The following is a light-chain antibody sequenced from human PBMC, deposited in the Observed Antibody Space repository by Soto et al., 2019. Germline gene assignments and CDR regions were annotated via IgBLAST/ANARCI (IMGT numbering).Light chain of an antibody. Sequence: QSVLTQTPSASGAPGQRVTISCTGTSSNIGAGYDVHWYKQLPGTAPKLLIYGNYNRPSGVPDRFSGSKSGTSASLAITGLQAEDEAHYYCQTYDSSLSAVVFGGGTKLTVL. CDR3: QTYDSSLSAVV. J-gene: IGLJ2*01. CDR2: GNY. CDR1: SSNIGAGYD. V-gene: IGLV1-40*01.